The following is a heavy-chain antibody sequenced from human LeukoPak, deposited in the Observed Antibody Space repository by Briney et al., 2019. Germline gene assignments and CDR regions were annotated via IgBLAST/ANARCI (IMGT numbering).Heavy chain of an antibody. CDR3: AKEGSDSSGYYSYYYYYYMDV. D-gene: IGHD3-22*01. CDR2: LSGSGGST. J-gene: IGHJ6*03. Sequence: GGSLRLSCAASGFTFSSYSMRWVRQAPGKGLEWVSALSGSGGSTYYADSVKGRFTISRDNSKNTLYLQMNSLRAEDTAVYYCAKEGSDSSGYYSYYYYYYMDVWGKGTTVTISS. V-gene: IGHV3-23*01. CDR1: GFTFSSYS.